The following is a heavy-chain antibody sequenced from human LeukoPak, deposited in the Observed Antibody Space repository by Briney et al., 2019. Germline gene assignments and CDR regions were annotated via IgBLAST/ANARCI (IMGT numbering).Heavy chain of an antibody. CDR1: GFSFNTYS. D-gene: IGHD4-17*01. CDR3: ARDVPDYGDPYFDY. CDR2: ISSSSDTI. V-gene: IGHV3-48*02. Sequence: GGSLRLSCAASGFSFNTYSVNWVRQAPGQGLQWVSYISSSSDTIYYSDSVKGRFTISRDNAKNSLYLQMNSLRDEDTAVYYCARDVPDYGDPYFDYWGQGILVTVSS. J-gene: IGHJ4*02.